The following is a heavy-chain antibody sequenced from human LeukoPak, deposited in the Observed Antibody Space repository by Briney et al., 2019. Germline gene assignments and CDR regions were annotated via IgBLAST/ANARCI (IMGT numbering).Heavy chain of an antibody. D-gene: IGHD3-10*01. J-gene: IGHJ5*02. CDR2: IYYSGST. V-gene: IGHV4-61*01. CDR1: GGSVSSGSSY. CDR3: ARDARYFGSGSYSWFDP. Sequence: SETLSLTCTVSGGSVSSGSSYWSWIRQPPGKGLEWIGYIYYSGSTNYNLSLKSRVTISVDTSKNQFSLKLGSLTAADTAVYYCARDARYFGSGSYSWFDPWGQGTLVTVSS.